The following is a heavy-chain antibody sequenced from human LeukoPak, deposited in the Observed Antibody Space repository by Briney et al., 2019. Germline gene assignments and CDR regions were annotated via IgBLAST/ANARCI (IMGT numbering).Heavy chain of an antibody. CDR3: VIDSAQYNAFDI. CDR1: GGSISSGGYY. V-gene: IGHV4-31*03. CDR2: IYYSGST. D-gene: IGHD1-1*01. J-gene: IGHJ3*02. Sequence: SETLSLTCTVSGGSISSGGYYWSWIRQHPGKGLEWIGYIYYSGSTYYNPSLKSRVTISVDTSKNQFSLKLSSVTAADTAVYYCVIDSAQYNAFDIWGQGTMVTVSS.